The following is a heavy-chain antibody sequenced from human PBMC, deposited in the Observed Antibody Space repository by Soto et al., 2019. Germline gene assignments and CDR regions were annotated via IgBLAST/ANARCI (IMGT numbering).Heavy chain of an antibody. CDR1: GGTFSSYA. V-gene: IGHV1-69*01. Sequence: QVQLVRSGAEVKKPGSSVKVSCKASGGTFSSYAISWVRQAPGQGLEWMGGIIPIFGTANYAQKFQGRVTITADESTSTAYMELSSLRSEDTAVYYCAKIAAAESANWYFDLWGRGTLVTVSS. CDR2: IIPIFGTA. D-gene: IGHD6-13*01. CDR3: AKIAAAESANWYFDL. J-gene: IGHJ2*01.